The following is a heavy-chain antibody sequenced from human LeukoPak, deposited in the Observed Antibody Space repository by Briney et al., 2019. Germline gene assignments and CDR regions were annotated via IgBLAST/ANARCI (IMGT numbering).Heavy chain of an antibody. CDR1: GGSISSSSSY. V-gene: IGHV4-39*01. J-gene: IGHJ4*02. CDR3: ARRFHMWFGELYYFDY. D-gene: IGHD3-10*01. Sequence: SETLSLTCTVSGGSISSSSSYWGWIRQPPGKGLEWIGSIYYSGSTYYNPSLKSRVTISVDTSKNQFSLKLSSVTAADTAVYYCARRFHMWFGELYYFDYWGQGTLVTVSS. CDR2: IYYSGST.